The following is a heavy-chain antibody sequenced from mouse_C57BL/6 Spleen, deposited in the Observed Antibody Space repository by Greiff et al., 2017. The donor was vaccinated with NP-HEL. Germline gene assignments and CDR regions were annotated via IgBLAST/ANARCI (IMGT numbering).Heavy chain of an antibody. CDR2: ISDGGSYT. Sequence: EVMLVESGGGLVKPGGSLKLSCAASGFTFSSYAMSWVRQTPEKRLEWVATISDGGSYTYYPDNVKGRFTISRDNAKNNLYLQMSHLKSEDTAMYYCARCGSSFYWYFDVWGTGTTVTVSS. V-gene: IGHV5-4*03. CDR3: ARCGSSFYWYFDV. CDR1: GFTFSSYA. D-gene: IGHD1-1*01. J-gene: IGHJ1*03.